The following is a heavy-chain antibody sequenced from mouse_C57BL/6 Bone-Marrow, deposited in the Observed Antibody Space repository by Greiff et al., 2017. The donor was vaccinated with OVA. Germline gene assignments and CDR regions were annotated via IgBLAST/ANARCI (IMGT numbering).Heavy chain of an antibody. J-gene: IGHJ4*01. CDR2: ISNKANGYTT. D-gene: IGHD3-3*01. Sequence: EVQRVESGGGLVQPGASLRLSCAASGFTFTDYYMSWVRQPPGKAPEWLALISNKANGYTTEYTASVKGRFTISRDNSQNILYLQMNTLRAEDSATYYCVKAVGGRGYAMDYWGQGTSVTVSS. CDR3: VKAVGGRGYAMDY. CDR1: GFTFTDYY. V-gene: IGHV7-4*01.